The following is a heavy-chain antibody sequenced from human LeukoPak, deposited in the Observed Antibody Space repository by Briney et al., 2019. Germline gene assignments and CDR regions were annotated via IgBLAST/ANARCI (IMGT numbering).Heavy chain of an antibody. V-gene: IGHV3-23*01. CDR3: AKEYCSGGSCYSTVYYFDY. CDR1: GFTFSSYA. Sequence: GGSLRLSCAASGFTFSSYAMSWVRQAPGKGLEWVSAISGSGGSTYYADSVKGRFTISRDNSKNTLYLQMNSLRAEDTAVYYCAKEYCSGGSCYSTVYYFDYWGQGTLVTVSS. J-gene: IGHJ4*02. D-gene: IGHD2-15*01. CDR2: ISGSGGST.